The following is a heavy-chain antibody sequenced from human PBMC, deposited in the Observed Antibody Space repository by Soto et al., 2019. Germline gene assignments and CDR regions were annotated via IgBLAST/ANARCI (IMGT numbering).Heavy chain of an antibody. CDR1: GFTLSSYG. D-gene: IGHD1-7*01. Sequence: GGSLRLSCAASGFTLSSYGMSWVRQAPGKGLEWVTAISPNGQGIYYADSVRGRFTISRDTFKNTVFLHMDSLRAEDTAVYYCAKDRNYPRDCFHYWGQGTLVTVSS. CDR2: ISPNGQGI. CDR3: AKDRNYPRDCFHY. J-gene: IGHJ4*02. V-gene: IGHV3-23*01.